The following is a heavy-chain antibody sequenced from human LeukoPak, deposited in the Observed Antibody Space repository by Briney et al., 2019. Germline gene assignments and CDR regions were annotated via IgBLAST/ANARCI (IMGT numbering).Heavy chain of an antibody. V-gene: IGHV3-30*18. CDR2: ISYDGSNK. CDR3: AKDSTYYYDSSGYPFEYFQH. D-gene: IGHD3-22*01. Sequence: PGGSLRLSCAASGFTFSSYGMQWVRQAPGKGLEWVAVISYDGSNKYYADSVKGRFTISRDNSKNTLYLQMNSLRAEVTAVYYCAKDSTYYYDSSGYPFEYFQHWGQGTLVIVSS. J-gene: IGHJ1*01. CDR1: GFTFSSYG.